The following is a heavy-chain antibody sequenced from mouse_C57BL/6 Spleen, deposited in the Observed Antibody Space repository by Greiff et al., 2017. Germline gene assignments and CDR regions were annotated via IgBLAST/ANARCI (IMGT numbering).Heavy chain of an antibody. CDR2: IDPETGGT. D-gene: IGHD2-10*02. CDR1: GYTFTDYE. J-gene: IGHJ3*01. CDR3: TRVYGNFWFAY. Sequence: QVQLQQSGAELVRPGASVTLSCKASGYTFTDYEMHWVKQTPVHGLEWIGAIDPETGGTAYNQKFKGKAILTADKSSSTAYMELRSLTSEDSAVYYCTRVYGNFWFAYWGQGTLVTVSA. V-gene: IGHV1-15*01.